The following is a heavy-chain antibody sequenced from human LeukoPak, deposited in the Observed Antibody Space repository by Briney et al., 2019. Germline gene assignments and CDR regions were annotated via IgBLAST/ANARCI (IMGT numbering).Heavy chain of an antibody. CDR2: ISPSGDIR. CDR1: GFTFSNHG. V-gene: IGHV3-23*01. CDR3: AKANWFDAFDI. Sequence: PGGSLRLSCAASGFTFSNHGMNWVRQAPGKGLEWVSGISPSGDIRYYADSVKGRFTISRDNSKNTLYLQMNSLRAEDTAVYYCAKANWFDAFDIWGQGTMVTVSS. D-gene: IGHD1-1*01. J-gene: IGHJ3*02.